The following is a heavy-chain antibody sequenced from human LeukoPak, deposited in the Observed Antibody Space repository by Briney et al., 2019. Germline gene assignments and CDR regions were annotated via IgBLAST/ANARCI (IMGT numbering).Heavy chain of an antibody. J-gene: IGHJ4*01. CDR1: GFTFSSYS. V-gene: IGHV3-33*01. CDR3: ARQSCSGWCFDC. Sequence: PGGSLRLSCSASGFTFSSYSMNWVRQAPGKGLEWVAVIWYDGSNPGYADSVKGRFTISRDNSKNTLYLQINSLRAEDTAVYYCARQSCSGWCFDCWGQGTLVTVSS. D-gene: IGHD6-19*01. CDR2: IWYDGSNP.